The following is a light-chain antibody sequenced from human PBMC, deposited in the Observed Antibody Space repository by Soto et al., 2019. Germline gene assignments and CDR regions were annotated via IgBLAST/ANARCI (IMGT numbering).Light chain of an antibody. Sequence: DIQMTQSPSSLSASVGDRVTITCRASQGISNSLAWYQQKPGKVPKLLIYSASTLQSGVPSRFSGSGSGTDFTLNISSLQPEDVATYYCQKYNSALFTFGPGTKVDIK. CDR1: QGISNS. CDR3: QKYNSALFT. CDR2: SAS. V-gene: IGKV1-27*01. J-gene: IGKJ3*01.